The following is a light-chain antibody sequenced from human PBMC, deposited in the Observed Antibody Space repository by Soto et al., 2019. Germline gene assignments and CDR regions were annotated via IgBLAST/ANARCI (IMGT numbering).Light chain of an antibody. CDR1: QSVASTY. V-gene: IGKV3-20*01. J-gene: IGKJ3*01. Sequence: DIVLTQSPGTLSLSPGERATLSCRASQSVASTYLAWYQQKPGKAPRLLIYGASSRATGIPDRFSGSGSGTDFTLTISRLEPEDFAVYYCQQYGNSPPFTFGPGTKVDIK. CDR2: GAS. CDR3: QQYGNSPPFT.